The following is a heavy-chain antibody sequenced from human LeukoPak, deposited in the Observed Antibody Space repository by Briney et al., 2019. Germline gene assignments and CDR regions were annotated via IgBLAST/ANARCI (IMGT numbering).Heavy chain of an antibody. CDR3: ARESGYCSSTSCSIDY. CDR2: ISSSSSYI. V-gene: IGHV3-21*01. D-gene: IGHD2-2*01. J-gene: IGHJ4*02. CDR1: GFTFSSYS. Sequence: PGGSLGLSCAASGFTFSSYSMNWVRQAPGKGLEWVSSISSSSSYIYYADSVKGRFTISRDNAKNSLYLQMNSLRAEDTAVYYCARESGYCSSTSCSIDYWGQGTLVTVSS.